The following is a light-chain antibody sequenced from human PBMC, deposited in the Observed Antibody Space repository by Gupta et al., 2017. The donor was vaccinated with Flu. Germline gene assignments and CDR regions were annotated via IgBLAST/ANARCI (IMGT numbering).Light chain of an antibody. CDR1: QGVEYSDGNTY. CDR2: KVS. V-gene: IGKV2-30*01. Sequence: VTLGRPASSYCKSSQGVEYSDGNTYLNWFHQRPGQSPRLLIHKVSNRDSGVPDRFSGSGSGTDFTLNISKVEAEDVGVYYCMQSIHCPLTFGGGTKVDIK. J-gene: IGKJ4*01. CDR3: MQSIHCPLT.